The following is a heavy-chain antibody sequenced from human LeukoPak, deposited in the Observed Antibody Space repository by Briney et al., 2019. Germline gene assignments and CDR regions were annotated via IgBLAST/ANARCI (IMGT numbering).Heavy chain of an antibody. Sequence: PGGSLRLSCAVSGFTFRDYGMHWVRQAPGKRLEWVALIWHDGSHRYYADSVKGRITISRDDSKSTLYLQMNSLRAEDTAMYYCARDDILTGYTIDYWGQGTLVTVSS. CDR3: ARDDILTGYTIDY. CDR1: GFTFRDYG. CDR2: IWHDGSHR. D-gene: IGHD3-9*01. V-gene: IGHV3-33*01. J-gene: IGHJ4*02.